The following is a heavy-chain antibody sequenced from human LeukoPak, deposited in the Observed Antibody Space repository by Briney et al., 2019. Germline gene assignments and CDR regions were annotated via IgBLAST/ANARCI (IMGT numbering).Heavy chain of an antibody. CDR2: ISPDNGGT. V-gene: IGHV1-2*02. Sequence: ASVKGSCKAPGYTFIVYQLPGERPAPGQGLEWMGWISPDNGGTNYAQKFQGRVTMARDPSSTTAYMELTRLTGADTAVYYCASVVYYGSGIFGYWGQGAQVTVSS. J-gene: IGHJ4*02. D-gene: IGHD3-10*01. CDR1: GYTFIVYQ. CDR3: ASVVYYGSGIFGY.